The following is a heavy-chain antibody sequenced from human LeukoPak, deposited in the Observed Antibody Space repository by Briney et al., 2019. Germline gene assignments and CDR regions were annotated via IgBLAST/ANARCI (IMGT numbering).Heavy chain of an antibody. CDR2: ISGSGGST. CDR3: ARDLLVLRFLFDY. CDR1: GFTFSSYA. D-gene: IGHD3-3*01. J-gene: IGHJ4*02. Sequence: GGSLRLSCAASGFTFSSYAMSWVRQAPGKGLEWVSAISGSGGSTYYADSVKGRFTISRDNSKNTLYLQMNSLRAEDTAVYYCARDLLVLRFLFDYWGQGTLVTVSS. V-gene: IGHV3-23*01.